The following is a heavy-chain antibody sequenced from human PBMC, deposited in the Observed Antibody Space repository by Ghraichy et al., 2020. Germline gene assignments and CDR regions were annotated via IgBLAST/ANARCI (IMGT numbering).Heavy chain of an antibody. D-gene: IGHD2-21*02. V-gene: IGHV1-2*02. Sequence: ASVKVSCKTSGFTFSDYYMNWVRQAPGQGLEWMGWVSPKSGGTNYAPKFQGRVTMTRDTSITANYMELNKLTSDDTAVYYCAREDLLTQGFDFWGQGALVTVSS. J-gene: IGHJ4*02. CDR1: GFTFSDYY. CDR2: VSPKSGGT. CDR3: AREDLLTQGFDF.